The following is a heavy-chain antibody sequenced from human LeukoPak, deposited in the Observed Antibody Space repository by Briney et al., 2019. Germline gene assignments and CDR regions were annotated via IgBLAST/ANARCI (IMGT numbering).Heavy chain of an antibody. V-gene: IGHV3-7*03. CDR2: TKPDGSEK. D-gene: IGHD3-10*01. Sequence: GGSLRLSCAASGFTFSSYAMSWVRQAPGKGLEWVGSTKPDGSEKYYVDSVKGRFTISRDNAKNSLYLQMNGLRAEDTAVYYCARRAVLRDLDYWGQGTLVTVSS. CDR3: ARRAVLRDLDY. J-gene: IGHJ4*02. CDR1: GFTFSSYA.